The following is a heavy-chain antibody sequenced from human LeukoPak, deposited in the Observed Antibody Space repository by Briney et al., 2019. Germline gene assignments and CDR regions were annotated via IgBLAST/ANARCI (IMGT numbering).Heavy chain of an antibody. J-gene: IGHJ3*02. CDR3: ARGLLARSDAFDI. Sequence: SETLSLTCAAYGGSFSGYYWSWIRQPPGKGLEWIGEINHSGSTNYNPSLKSRVTISVDTSKNQFSLKLSSVTAGDTAVYYCARGLLARSDAFDIWGQGTMVTVSS. CDR1: GGSFSGYY. CDR2: INHSGST. D-gene: IGHD6-6*01. V-gene: IGHV4-34*01.